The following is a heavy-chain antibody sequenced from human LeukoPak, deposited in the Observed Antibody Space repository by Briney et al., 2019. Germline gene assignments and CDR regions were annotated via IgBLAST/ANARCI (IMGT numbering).Heavy chain of an antibody. V-gene: IGHV4-34*01. J-gene: IGHJ5*02. CDR3: ARGRIGYCSSTSCRGWFDP. Sequence: PSETLSLTCAVYGGSFSGYYWSWIRQPPGKGLEWIGEINNSGSTNYNPSLKSRVTISVDTSKNQFSLKLSSVTAADTAVYYCARGRIGYCSSTSCRGWFDPWGQGTLVTVSS. D-gene: IGHD2-2*01. CDR1: GGSFSGYY. CDR2: INNSGST.